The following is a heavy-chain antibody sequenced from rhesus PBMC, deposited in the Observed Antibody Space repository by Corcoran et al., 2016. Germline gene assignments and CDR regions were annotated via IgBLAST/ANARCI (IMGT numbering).Heavy chain of an antibody. J-gene: IGHJ3*01. Sequence: EVQLVQSGAEVKKPGASVTISCKASGYTFTDYYLHWVRQAPGKGLEWMGRFDPEDGEAIIAQKFQDRGTITADTSTDTAYMELSSLRAEDTAVYYCARGGSGAFEFWGQGLRVTVSS. V-gene: IGHV1-111*02. CDR1: GYTFTDYY. D-gene: IGHD5-42*01. CDR3: ARGGSGAFEF. CDR2: FDPEDGEA.